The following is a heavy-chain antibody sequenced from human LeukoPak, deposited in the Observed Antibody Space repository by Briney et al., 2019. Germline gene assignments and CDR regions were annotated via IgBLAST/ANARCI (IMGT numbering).Heavy chain of an antibody. J-gene: IGHJ4*02. CDR1: GFTFSSYW. D-gene: IGHD1-26*01. V-gene: IGHV3-74*01. CDR3: ARGAVAGANFDY. Sequence: GGSLRLSCAASGFTFSSYWMSWVRQAPGKGLVWFSHITTDGGSTSYADSVKGRFTISRDNAKNTLYLQMNSLRDEDTAVYYCARGAVAGANFDYWGPGTLVTVSS. CDR2: ITTDGGST.